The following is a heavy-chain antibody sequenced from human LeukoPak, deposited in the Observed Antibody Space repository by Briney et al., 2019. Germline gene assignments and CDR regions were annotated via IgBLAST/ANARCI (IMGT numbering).Heavy chain of an antibody. CDR3: ARVRNSYYGSGSYYNVRFDP. CDR1: EFSVGSNY. Sequence: GGSLRLSCAASEFSVGSNYMTWVRQAPGKGLEWVSLIYSGGSTYYADSVKGRFTISRDNSKNTLYLQMNSLRAEDTAVYYCARVRNSYYGSGSYYNVRFDPWGQGTLVTVSS. V-gene: IGHV3-66*01. CDR2: IYSGGST. D-gene: IGHD3-10*01. J-gene: IGHJ5*02.